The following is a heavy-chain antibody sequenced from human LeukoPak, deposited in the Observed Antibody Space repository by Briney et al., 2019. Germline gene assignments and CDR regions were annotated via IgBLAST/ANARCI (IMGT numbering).Heavy chain of an antibody. D-gene: IGHD1-1*01. J-gene: IGHJ4*02. CDR2: IYTTEST. CDR3: ARRRTTGTTGYFDY. CDR1: GGSISTYY. V-gene: IGHV4-4*09. Sequence: SETLSLTCTVPGGSISTYYWSWIRQPPGKGLEWIGYIYTTESTNYNPSLKSRVTISVDTSKNQFSLMLSSVTAADTAFYYCARRRTTGTTGYFDYWGQGILVTVSS.